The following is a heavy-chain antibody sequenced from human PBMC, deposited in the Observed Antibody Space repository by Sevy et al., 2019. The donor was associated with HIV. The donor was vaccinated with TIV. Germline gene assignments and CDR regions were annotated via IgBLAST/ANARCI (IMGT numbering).Heavy chain of an antibody. CDR3: VRAMASADSL. D-gene: IGHD3-22*01. J-gene: IGHJ4*02. V-gene: IGHV3-7*01. CDR1: GFRISSYW. Sequence: GGFLRLSCAASGFRISSYWMLWVRQAPGKGLEWVANVNQDGSTKYYLDSVKGRFTISRDNAKNLVFLQMNSLTADDAALYYCVRAMASADSLWGQGTLVTVSS. CDR2: VNQDGSTK.